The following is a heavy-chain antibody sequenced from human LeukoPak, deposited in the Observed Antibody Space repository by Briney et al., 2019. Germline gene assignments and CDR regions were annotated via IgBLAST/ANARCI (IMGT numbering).Heavy chain of an antibody. D-gene: IGHD5-12*01. CDR3: ARENKGYSGYQLGY. CDR1: GYTFTSYG. J-gene: IGHJ4*02. V-gene: IGHV1-18*01. CDR2: ISAYNGNT. Sequence: ASVKVSCKASGYTFTSYGISWVRQAPGQGLEWMGWISAYNGNTNYAQKLQGRVTMTTDTSTSTAYMELRSLRSDDTAVYYCARENKGYSGYQLGYWGQGTLVTVSS.